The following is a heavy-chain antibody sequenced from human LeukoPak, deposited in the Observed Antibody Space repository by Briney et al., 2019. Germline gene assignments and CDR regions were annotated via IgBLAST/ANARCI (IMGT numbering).Heavy chain of an antibody. D-gene: IGHD3-3*01. CDR2: IYYSGST. J-gene: IGHJ4*02. CDR1: GGSISSSSYY. V-gene: IGHV4-39*07. CDR3: ARGLAYDFWSSYID. Sequence: SETLSLTCTVSGGSISSSSYYWGWIRQPPGKGLEWIGSIYYSGSTYYNPSLKSRVTMSLDTSKNQIFLKLSSVTAADTAVYYCARGLAYDFWSSYIDWGQGTLVTVSS.